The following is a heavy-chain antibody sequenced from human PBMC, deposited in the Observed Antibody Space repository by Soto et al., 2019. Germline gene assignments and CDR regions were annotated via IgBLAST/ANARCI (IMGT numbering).Heavy chain of an antibody. CDR3: ARRTWNYVGDNWFDP. D-gene: IGHD1-7*01. V-gene: IGHV1-8*01. J-gene: IGHJ5*02. CDR2: MNPNRGNT. CDR1: GYTFTSYD. Sequence: ASVKVSCKASGYTFTSYDINWVRQATGQGLEWMGWMNPNRGNTGYAQKFKGRVTMTRKTSISTAYMELSSLSSEDTAVYYCARRTWNYVGDNWFDPWGQGTLVTVSS.